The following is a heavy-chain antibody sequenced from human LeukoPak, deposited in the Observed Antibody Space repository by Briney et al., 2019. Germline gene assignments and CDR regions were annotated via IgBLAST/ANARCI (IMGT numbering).Heavy chain of an antibody. V-gene: IGHV3-11*05. J-gene: IGHJ4*02. CDR1: GFTFSDCY. CDR2: ISSSSGYT. D-gene: IGHD3-22*01. Sequence: GGSLRLSCAASGFTFSDCYMSWIRQAPGKGLEWVSYISSSSGYTNYADSVKGRYTISRDNAKNSLYLQMNSLRAEDTAVYYCARAHYYDGSGYYYAGYWGQGTLVTVSS. CDR3: ARAHYYDGSGYYYAGY.